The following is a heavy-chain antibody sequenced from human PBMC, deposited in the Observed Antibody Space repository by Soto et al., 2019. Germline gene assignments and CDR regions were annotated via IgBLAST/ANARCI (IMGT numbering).Heavy chain of an antibody. V-gene: IGHV3-21*01. CDR2: ISKSGSYI. D-gene: IGHD6-13*01. Sequence: GGSLRLSCAASGLTLSSYSMIWVRQAPGKGLEWVSSISKSGSYIYYADSVKGRFTISRDNAKNSLYLQMGSLRAEDTAVYYCARGVAEAGSYCIDPWGLGTLVTVSS. J-gene: IGHJ5*02. CDR1: GLTLSSYS. CDR3: ARGVAEAGSYCIDP.